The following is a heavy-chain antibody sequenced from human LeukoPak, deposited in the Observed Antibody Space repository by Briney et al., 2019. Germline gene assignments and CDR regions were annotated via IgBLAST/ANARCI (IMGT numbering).Heavy chain of an antibody. Sequence: GTSLRLSCAASVYSFSSYAMHWVRQVPGKGLEWVALIWYDGSIEYYVESVKGRFTISRDNSKNTLYLEMNRLRVEDTAVYYCAKDKRGGIVGAFGNWGQGTLVTVSS. J-gene: IGHJ4*02. CDR3: AKDKRGGIVGAFGN. CDR1: VYSFSSYA. D-gene: IGHD1-26*01. V-gene: IGHV3-33*03. CDR2: IWYDGSIE.